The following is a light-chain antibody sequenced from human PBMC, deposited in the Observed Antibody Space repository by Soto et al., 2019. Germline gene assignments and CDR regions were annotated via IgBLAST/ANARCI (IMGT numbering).Light chain of an antibody. CDR1: QSISNSY. CDR3: QQYGSSPYT. J-gene: IGKJ2*01. V-gene: IGKV3-20*01. Sequence: EIVLTQSPGILSLSPGERATLSCRASQSISNSYLAWYQQKPGQAPNLLLYGASSRATGIPDRFSGSGSGTDFTLTISRLEPEDFAVYYCQQYGSSPYTFGQGTKLEI. CDR2: GAS.